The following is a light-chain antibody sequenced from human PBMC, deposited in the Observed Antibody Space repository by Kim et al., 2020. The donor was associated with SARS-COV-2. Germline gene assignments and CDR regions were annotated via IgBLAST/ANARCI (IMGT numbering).Light chain of an antibody. Sequence: AIRMTQSPSSFSASTGDRVTITCRASQGISSYLAWYQQKPGKAPKLLIYAASTLQSGVPSRFSGSESGTDFTLTISCLQSEDFATYYCQQYYSYPWTFGQGTKVDIK. J-gene: IGKJ1*01. CDR1: QGISSY. CDR2: AAS. V-gene: IGKV1-8*01. CDR3: QQYYSYPWT.